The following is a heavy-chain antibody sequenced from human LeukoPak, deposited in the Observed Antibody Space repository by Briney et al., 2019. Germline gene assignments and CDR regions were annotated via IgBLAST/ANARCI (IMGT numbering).Heavy chain of an antibody. CDR3: VRYGSGSSRQFDY. CDR2: IKEDGSEK. Sequence: GGSLRLSCAASGLTLSNAWMSWVRQAPGKGLEWVANIKEDGSEKYYVGSVRGRFTISRDNAKNSLYLQMNSLRAEDTAIYYCVRYGSGSSRQFDYWGQGTLVTVSS. CDR1: GLTLSNAW. D-gene: IGHD3-10*01. V-gene: IGHV3-7*03. J-gene: IGHJ4*02.